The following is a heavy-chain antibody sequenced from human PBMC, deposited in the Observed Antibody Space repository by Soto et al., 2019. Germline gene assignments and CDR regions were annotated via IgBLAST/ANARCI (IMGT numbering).Heavy chain of an antibody. CDR1: GGSISSYY. J-gene: IGHJ4*02. D-gene: IGHD6-13*01. V-gene: IGHV4-59*08. CDR2: IYSGGST. Sequence: QVQLQESGPGLVKPSETLSLTCTVSGGSISSYYWSWIRQPPGKGLEWIGYIYSGGSTNYNPSLKSRVTISVDTSKNQFSLQLSSVTAADTAVYYCARRYGSSFDYWGQGTLVTVSS. CDR3: ARRYGSSFDY.